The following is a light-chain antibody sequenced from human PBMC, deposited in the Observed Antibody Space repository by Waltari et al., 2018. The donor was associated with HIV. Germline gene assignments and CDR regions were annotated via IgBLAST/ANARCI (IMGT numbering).Light chain of an antibody. CDR2: DVT. J-gene: IGLJ3*02. Sequence: QSALTQPRSVSGSPGQSVTLSCTGTSSDVGVYNSVSWDQHHPGTAHILMNYDVTKRPAGVPYRFSGSKSGNTASRTISGLQAEDEADYYCCSYAGSYTWVFGGGTKLTVL. V-gene: IGLV2-11*01. CDR1: SSDVGVYNS. CDR3: CSYAGSYTWV.